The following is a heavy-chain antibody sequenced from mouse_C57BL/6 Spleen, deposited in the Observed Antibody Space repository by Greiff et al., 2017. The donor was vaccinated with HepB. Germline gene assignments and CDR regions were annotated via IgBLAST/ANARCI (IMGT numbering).Heavy chain of an antibody. Sequence: EVQLQQSGPELVKPGASVKISCKASGYTFTDYYMNWVKQSHGKSLEWIGDINPHNGGTSYNQKFKGKATLTVDKSSSTAYMELRSLTSEDSAVYYCARDGYDEYWYFDVWGTGTTVTVSS. V-gene: IGHV1-26*01. CDR3: ARDGYDEYWYFDV. CDR1: GYTFTDYY. D-gene: IGHD2-2*01. CDR2: INPHNGGT. J-gene: IGHJ1*03.